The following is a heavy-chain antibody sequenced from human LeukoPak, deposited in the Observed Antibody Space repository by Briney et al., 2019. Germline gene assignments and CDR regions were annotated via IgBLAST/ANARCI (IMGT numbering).Heavy chain of an antibody. D-gene: IGHD5-18*01. CDR3: ARWIQLWFYAFDI. CDR2: IYYSGST. J-gene: IGHJ3*02. CDR1: GGSISSSSYY. V-gene: IGHV4-39*01. Sequence: SETLSLTCTVSGGSISSSSYYWGWIRQPPGKGLEWIGSIYYSGSTYYNPSLKSRVTISVDTSNHQFSLKLSSVTAADTALYYCARWIQLWFYAFDIWGQGTMVTVST.